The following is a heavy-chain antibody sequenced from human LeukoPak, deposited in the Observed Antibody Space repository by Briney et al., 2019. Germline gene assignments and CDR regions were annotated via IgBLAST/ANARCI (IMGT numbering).Heavy chain of an antibody. J-gene: IGHJ6*02. CDR2: IIPIFGTA. CDR3: AGGSSTSTTKYYYYYGMDV. Sequence: SVTVSCTASGGTFSSYAISWVRQAPGQGLEWMGGIIPIFGTANYAQKFQGRVTITADESTSTAYMELSSLRSEDTAVYYCAGGSSTSTTKYYYYYGMDVWGQGTTVTVSS. CDR1: GGTFSSYA. V-gene: IGHV1-69*13. D-gene: IGHD2-2*01.